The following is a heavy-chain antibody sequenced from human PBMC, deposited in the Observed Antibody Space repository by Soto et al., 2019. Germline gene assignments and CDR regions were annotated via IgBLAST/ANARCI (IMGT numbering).Heavy chain of an antibody. CDR1: GYTFTGYY. V-gene: IGHV1-2*02. CDR3: ARSAGATINYYYYGMDV. J-gene: IGHJ6*02. D-gene: IGHD5-12*01. CDR2: INPNSGGT. Sequence: GASVKVSRKASGYTFTGYYMHWVRQAPGQGLEWMGWINPNSGGTNYAQKFQGRVTMTRDTSISTAYMELSRLRSDDTAVYYCARSAGATINYYYYGMDVWGQGTTVTVSS.